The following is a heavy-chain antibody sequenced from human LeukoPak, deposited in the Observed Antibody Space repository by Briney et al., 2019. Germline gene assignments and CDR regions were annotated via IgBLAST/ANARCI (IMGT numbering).Heavy chain of an antibody. Sequence: SETLSLTCAVSGGSISSSNWWSWVRQPPGKGLEWIGEIYHSGSTNYNPSLKSRVTISVDTSKNQFSLKLSSVTAADTAVYYCAREEIRSWFDPWGQGTLVTVSS. CDR2: IYHSGST. D-gene: IGHD3-16*01. V-gene: IGHV4-4*02. CDR3: AREEIRSWFDP. CDR1: GGSISSSNW. J-gene: IGHJ5*02.